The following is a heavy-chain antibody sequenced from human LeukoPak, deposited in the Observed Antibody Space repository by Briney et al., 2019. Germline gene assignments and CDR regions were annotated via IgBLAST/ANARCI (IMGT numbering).Heavy chain of an antibody. CDR3: AKRGIAVAAKTYYFDY. J-gene: IGHJ4*02. D-gene: IGHD6-19*01. Sequence: GGSLRLSCVASGFTFSSYAMSWVRQAPGKGLEWVSGITSSGTTTFYADSVKGRFTISRDNSKNTLYLQMNSLRAEDTAVYYCAKRGIAVAAKTYYFDYWGQGTLVTVSS. V-gene: IGHV3-23*01. CDR2: ITSSGTTT. CDR1: GFTFSSYA.